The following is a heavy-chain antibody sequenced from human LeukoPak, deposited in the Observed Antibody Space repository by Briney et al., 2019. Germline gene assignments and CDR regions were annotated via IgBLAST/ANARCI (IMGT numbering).Heavy chain of an antibody. D-gene: IGHD2-21*02. J-gene: IGHJ4*02. CDR1: AYSFTTYQ. V-gene: IGHV1-8*03. CDR3: ARTTSLTASGYDC. Sequence: SMKPSSKTSAYSFTTYQTKWVRQAYGQGLEWLGWMNPYTGDRGYAQRFQSRLSITSDPSISTAYMELGSLKSDDTAVYFCARTTSLTASGYDCWGQGTLVTVSS. CDR2: MNPYTGDR.